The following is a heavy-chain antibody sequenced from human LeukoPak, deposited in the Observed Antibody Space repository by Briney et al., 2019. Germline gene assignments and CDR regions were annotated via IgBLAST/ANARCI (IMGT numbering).Heavy chain of an antibody. CDR2: IYHSGST. D-gene: IGHD5-18*01. J-gene: IGHJ3*02. CDR1: GGSISSGGYS. Sequence: SETLSLTCAVSGGSISSGGYSWSWIRQPPGKGLEWIGYIYHSGSTYYNPSLKSRVTISVDRSKNQFSLKLSSVTAADTAVYYCARVQGYSYGPDAFDIWGQGTMVTVSS. CDR3: ARVQGYSYGPDAFDI. V-gene: IGHV4-30-2*01.